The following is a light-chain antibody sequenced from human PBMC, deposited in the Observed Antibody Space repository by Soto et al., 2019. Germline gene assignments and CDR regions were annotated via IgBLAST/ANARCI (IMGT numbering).Light chain of an antibody. J-gene: IGKJ2*01. CDR1: QSISSY. CDR2: AAS. V-gene: IGKV1-39*01. Sequence: DIQMTQSPSSLSAAAGDRVTITCRASQSISSYLNWYQQKPGKAPKLLIYAASSLQSGVPSRVSGSGSGTDFTLTISSLQPEDFATYYCQQSYSSPYTFGQGTKLEIK. CDR3: QQSYSSPYT.